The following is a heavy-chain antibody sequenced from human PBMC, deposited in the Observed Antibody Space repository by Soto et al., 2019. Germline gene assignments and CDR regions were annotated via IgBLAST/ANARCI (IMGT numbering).Heavy chain of an antibody. CDR1: GGTFSSYA. J-gene: IGHJ5*02. V-gene: IGHV1-69*06. Sequence: ASVKVSCKASGGTFSSYAISWVRQAPGQGLEWMGGIIPIFGTANYAQKFQGRVTITADKSTSTAYMELSSLRSEDTAVYYCASTQNIAAAGGWFDPWGQGTLVTVSS. CDR2: IIPIFGTA. D-gene: IGHD6-13*01. CDR3: ASTQNIAAAGGWFDP.